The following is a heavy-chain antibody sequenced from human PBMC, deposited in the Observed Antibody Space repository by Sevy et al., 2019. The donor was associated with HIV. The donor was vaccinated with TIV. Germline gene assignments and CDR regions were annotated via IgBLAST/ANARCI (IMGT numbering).Heavy chain of an antibody. V-gene: IGHV1-18*01. CDR2: ISAFSGTT. CDR1: GYTFASYG. CDR3: ARDKQQLPNLPARRFDL. Sequence: ASVKVSCKAYGYTFASYGISWVRQAPGQGLEWMGWISAFSGTTNYAQKFQGRVTMTTDTSTATAYMELTSLRSDDTAVYYCARDKQQLPNLPARRFDLWGQRTLVTVSS. D-gene: IGHD6-13*01. J-gene: IGHJ5*02.